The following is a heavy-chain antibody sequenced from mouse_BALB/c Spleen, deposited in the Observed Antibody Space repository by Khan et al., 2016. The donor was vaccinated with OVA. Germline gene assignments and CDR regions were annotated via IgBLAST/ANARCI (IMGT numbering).Heavy chain of an antibody. Sequence: EVELVESGGDLVKPGGSLKLSCAASGFTFSTFGMSWVRQTPDKRLEWVATISTGGSYTYYPDIVKGRFIISRDNAKNTLDLQMSSLKSEDTAMFFCSRLAYYFDREGFGYWGPGTLVTVS. CDR1: GFTFSTFG. J-gene: IGHJ3*01. D-gene: IGHD1-1*01. CDR3: SRLAYYFDREGFGY. V-gene: IGHV5-6*01. CDR2: ISTGGSYT.